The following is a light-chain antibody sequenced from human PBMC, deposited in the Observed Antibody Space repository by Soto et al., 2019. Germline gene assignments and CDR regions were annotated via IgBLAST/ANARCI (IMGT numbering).Light chain of an antibody. Sequence: EIVLSQSPGTLSLPPGERATLSCRASQSVSSTYLAWYQQKPGQAPRPLIYGASSRATGAPDRFSGSGSGTDFTLTISRLEPEDFAVYYCQQYGASPISTVGQGTKVDTK. CDR2: GAS. V-gene: IGKV3-20*01. CDR3: QQYGASPIST. J-gene: IGKJ2*01. CDR1: QSVSSTY.